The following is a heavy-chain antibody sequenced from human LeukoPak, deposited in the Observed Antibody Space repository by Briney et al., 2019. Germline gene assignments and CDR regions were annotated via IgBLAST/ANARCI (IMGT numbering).Heavy chain of an antibody. CDR1: GFTFSSYS. Sequence: GGSLSLSCAASGFTFSSYSMNWVRQAPGKGLEWVSSISSSSSYIYYADSVKGRFTISRDNAKNSLYLQMNSLRAEDTAVYYCARDAAGTTGDPFDPWGQGTLVTVSS. D-gene: IGHD1-1*01. V-gene: IGHV3-21*01. J-gene: IGHJ5*02. CDR3: ARDAAGTTGDPFDP. CDR2: ISSSSSYI.